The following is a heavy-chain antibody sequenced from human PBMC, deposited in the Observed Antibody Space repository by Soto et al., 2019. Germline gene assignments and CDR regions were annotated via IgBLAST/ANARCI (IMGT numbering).Heavy chain of an antibody. CDR1: GGSISSSSYY. CDR2: IYYSGST. CDR3: ARLTKRRVSGYYYSAFDI. D-gene: IGHD3-22*01. J-gene: IGHJ3*02. Sequence: SETLSLTCTVSGGSISSSSYYWGWIRQPPGKGLEWIGSIYYSGSTYYNPSLKSRVTISVDTSKNQFSLKLSSVTAADTAVYYCARLTKRRVSGYYYSAFDIWGQGTMVTVSS. V-gene: IGHV4-39*01.